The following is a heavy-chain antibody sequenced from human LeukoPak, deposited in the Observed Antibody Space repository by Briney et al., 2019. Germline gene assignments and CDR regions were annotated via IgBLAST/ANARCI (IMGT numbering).Heavy chain of an antibody. J-gene: IGHJ4*02. CDR2: IKQDGSEA. V-gene: IGHV3-7*04. CDR3: ARVEWMGGMDY. D-gene: IGHD3-3*01. CDR1: GFTFSNHW. Sequence: PGGSLRLSCAASGFTFSNHWMSWVRQAPGKGLEWVANIKQDGSEAYDGDSVRGRFTISRDNAKNSLYLQMNSLRAEDTAVYYCARVEWMGGMDYWGQGTLITVSS.